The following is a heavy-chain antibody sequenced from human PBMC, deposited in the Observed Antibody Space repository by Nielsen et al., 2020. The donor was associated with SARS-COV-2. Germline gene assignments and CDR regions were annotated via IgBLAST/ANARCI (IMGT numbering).Heavy chain of an antibody. Sequence: LRLSCTVSGGSISSDFYYWSWIRQPAGKGLEWIGRVYASGSTNYNPSLESRITISVDTSKHQFSLKLNSVTAADTAVYYCARDYCSGGSCYFDSWGQGILVTVSS. CDR2: VYASGST. CDR1: GGSISSDFYY. D-gene: IGHD2-15*01. CDR3: ARDYCSGGSCYFDS. V-gene: IGHV4-61*02. J-gene: IGHJ4*02.